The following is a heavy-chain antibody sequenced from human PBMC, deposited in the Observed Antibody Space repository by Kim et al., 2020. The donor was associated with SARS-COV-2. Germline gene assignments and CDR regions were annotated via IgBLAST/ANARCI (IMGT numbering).Heavy chain of an antibody. V-gene: IGHV3-11*06. CDR3: ARYFSNCSSTSCYSRAFDI. Sequence: GGSLRLSCAASGFTFSDYYMSWIRQAPGKGLEWVSYISSSSSYTNYADSVKGRFTISRDNAKNSLYLQMNSLRAEDTAVYYCARYFSNCSSTSCYSRAFDICGQGTMVTVSS. CDR2: ISSSSSYT. D-gene: IGHD2-2*01. J-gene: IGHJ3*02. CDR1: GFTFSDYY.